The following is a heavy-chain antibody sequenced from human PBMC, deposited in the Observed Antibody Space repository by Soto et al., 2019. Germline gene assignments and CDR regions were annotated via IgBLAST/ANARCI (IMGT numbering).Heavy chain of an antibody. CDR3: ARHRGPAPVY. CDR2: LFYGGTT. J-gene: IGHJ4*02. D-gene: IGHD3-10*01. V-gene: IGHV4-39*01. CDR1: GGSISGYY. Sequence: QVQLQESGPGLVKPSETLSLTCTVPGGSISGYYWTWIRQPPGKGLEWVGSLFYGGTTDYNPSLKSRLTMSLATSKNHFSLKLRSVTAADTAVYYCARHRGPAPVYWGQGTLVTASS.